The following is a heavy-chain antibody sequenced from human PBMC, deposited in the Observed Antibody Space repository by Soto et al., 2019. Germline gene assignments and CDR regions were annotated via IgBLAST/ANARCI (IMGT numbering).Heavy chain of an antibody. CDR2: INSAGSST. Sequence: PGGSLRLSCAASGFTFSSYWMHWVRQAPGKGLVWVSRINSAGSSTSYADSVKGRFTISRDNAKNTLYLQMNSLRAEDTAVYYCARDGEFAYYYDSSGSRTYYGMDVWGQGTTVTVSS. D-gene: IGHD3-22*01. CDR1: GFTFSSYW. CDR3: ARDGEFAYYYDSSGSRTYYGMDV. V-gene: IGHV3-74*01. J-gene: IGHJ6*02.